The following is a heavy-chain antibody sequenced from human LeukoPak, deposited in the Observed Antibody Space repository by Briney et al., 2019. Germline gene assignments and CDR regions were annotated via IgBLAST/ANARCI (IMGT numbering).Heavy chain of an antibody. Sequence: GGSLRLSCAASGLTFSSYWMHWVRQPPGKGLVWVSHISSDGTSTSYADSVKGRFTISRDNAKNTLYLQMNGLRAEDAAVYYCVTGNPGSFDIWGQGTMVTVAS. CDR2: ISSDGTST. CDR1: GLTFSSYW. D-gene: IGHD7-27*01. CDR3: VTGNPGSFDI. J-gene: IGHJ3*02. V-gene: IGHV3-74*01.